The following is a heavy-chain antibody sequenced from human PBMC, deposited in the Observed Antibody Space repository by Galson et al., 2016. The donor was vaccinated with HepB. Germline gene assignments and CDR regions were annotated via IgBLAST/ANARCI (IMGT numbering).Heavy chain of an antibody. J-gene: IGHJ5*02. CDR2: IYYSGST. CDR1: GGSISSSSYY. D-gene: IGHD2-15*01. CDR3: ARQIVVVVAATRGVDWFDP. Sequence: LSLTCTVSGGSISSSSYYWGWIRQPPGKGLEWLGSIYYSGSTYYNPSLKSRVTISVDTSKNQFSLKLSSVTAADTAVYYCARQIVVVVAATRGVDWFDPLGQGTLVTVSS. V-gene: IGHV4-39*01.